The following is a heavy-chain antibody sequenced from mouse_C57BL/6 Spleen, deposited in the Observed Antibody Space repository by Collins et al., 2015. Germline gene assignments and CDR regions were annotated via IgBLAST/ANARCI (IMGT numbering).Heavy chain of an antibody. J-gene: IGHJ2*01. D-gene: IGHD4-1*01. CDR3: ARGELVHYFDY. CDR2: IHPGNGDT. Sequence: QAYLQQSGAELVRPGASVKMSCKASGYTFTSYNMHWVKQTPRQGLEWIGAIHPGNGDTSYNQKFKGKATLTVDKSSTTAYMQLTSLTSEDSAVYFCARGELVHYFDYWGQGTTLTVSS. V-gene: IGHV1-12*01. CDR1: GYTFTSYN.